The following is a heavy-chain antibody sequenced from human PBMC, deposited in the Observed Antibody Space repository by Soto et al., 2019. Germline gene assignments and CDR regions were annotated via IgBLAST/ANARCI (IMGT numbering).Heavy chain of an antibody. V-gene: IGHV3-23*01. D-gene: IGHD6-6*01. CDR1: GFTFSSYD. CDR3: AKHQYSISSRGYYYYYGVDV. Sequence: GGSLRLSCAASGFTFSSYDMSWVRQAPGKGLEWVSGISGSGGSTYYADSVKGRFTITRDNSKNTLYLQMNSLRAEDTAVYYCAKHQYSISSRGYYYYYGVDVWGQGTKVTVSS. J-gene: IGHJ6*02. CDR2: ISGSGGST.